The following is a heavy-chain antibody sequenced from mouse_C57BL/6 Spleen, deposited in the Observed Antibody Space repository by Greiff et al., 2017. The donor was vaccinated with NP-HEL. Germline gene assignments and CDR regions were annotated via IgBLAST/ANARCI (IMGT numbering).Heavy chain of an antibody. D-gene: IGHD1-1*01. Sequence: EVQLQQSGAELVKPGASVKLSCTASGFNFKDYYMHWVKQRPEQGLEWIGRIDPEDGETKYAPKFQGKATITADTSSNTAYLQLSSLTSEDTAVDYYARDYGSDYYAMDYWGQGTSVTVSS. CDR2: IDPEDGET. V-gene: IGHV14-2*01. CDR1: GFNFKDYY. CDR3: ARDYGSDYYAMDY. J-gene: IGHJ4*01.